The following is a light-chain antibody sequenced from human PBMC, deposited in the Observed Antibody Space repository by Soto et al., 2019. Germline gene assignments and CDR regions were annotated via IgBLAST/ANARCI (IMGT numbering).Light chain of an antibody. CDR3: SLHASGSTNVV. CDR1: SSDIGAHKF. V-gene: IGLV2-8*01. Sequence: QSVLTQPPSASGSPGQSVAISCTGSSSDIGAHKFVSWYQQHPGKAPKLMIYEVTKRPSGVPDRFSGSKSGNTASLTVSGLQAEDEAEYYCSLHASGSTNVVFGGGTQLTVL. CDR2: EVT. J-gene: IGLJ2*01.